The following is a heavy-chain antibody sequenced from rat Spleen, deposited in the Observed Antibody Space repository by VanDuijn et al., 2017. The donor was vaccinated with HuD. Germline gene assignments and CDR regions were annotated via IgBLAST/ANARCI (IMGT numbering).Heavy chain of an antibody. Sequence: EVQLVESGGGLVQPGRSLKLSCAASGFTFSSYGMAWVRQTPTKGLEWVASISTGGDNTHYRDSVKGRFTISRDNARSTLSLQMDSLRSADTATYYCARAGYLRDWYFDFWGPGTMVTVSS. CDR3: ARAGYLRDWYFDF. CDR1: GFTFSSYG. V-gene: IGHV5S13*01. CDR2: ISTGGDNT. D-gene: IGHD2-2*01. J-gene: IGHJ1*01.